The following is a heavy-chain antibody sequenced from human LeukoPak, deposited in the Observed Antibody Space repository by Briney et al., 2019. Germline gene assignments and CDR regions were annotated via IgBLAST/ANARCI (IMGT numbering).Heavy chain of an antibody. V-gene: IGHV4-39*01. Sequence: SETLSLTCTVSGGSISSSSYYWGWIRQPPGKGLEWIGTIYYSGSTYYNPSLKSRVTISVATSKNQFSLKLSSVTAADTAVYYCARHFCSSGSCYFSHWFDPWGQGILVTVSS. CDR2: IYYSGST. J-gene: IGHJ5*02. D-gene: IGHD2-15*01. CDR3: ARHFCSSGSCYFSHWFDP. CDR1: GGSISSSSYY.